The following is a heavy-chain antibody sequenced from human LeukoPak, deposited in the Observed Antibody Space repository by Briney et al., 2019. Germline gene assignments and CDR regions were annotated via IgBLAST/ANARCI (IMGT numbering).Heavy chain of an antibody. CDR1: GGSISSYY. CDR3: ARHIGGGIEDMDV. D-gene: IGHD3-16*02. V-gene: IGHV4-59*08. CDR2: IYVTGN. J-gene: IGHJ6*03. Sequence: SETLSLTCTVSGGSISSYYWSWTRQSPGKGLEWIGYIYVTGNRYNPYLQSRVTISVDTSRNQFFLKMSSVTAADTAVYYCARHIGGGIEDMDVWGKGTKVTVSS.